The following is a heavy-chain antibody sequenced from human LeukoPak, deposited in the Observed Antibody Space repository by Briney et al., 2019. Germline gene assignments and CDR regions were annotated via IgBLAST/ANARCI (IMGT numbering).Heavy chain of an antibody. V-gene: IGHV3-21*04. Sequence: KSGGSLRLSCAASGFTFSSYEMNWVRQAPGKGLEWVSSISSSSSYIYYADSVKGRFTISRDNAKNSLYLQMNSLRAEDTAVYYCAKVTYGSGTYGAFDYWGQGTLVTVSS. CDR1: GFTFSSYE. J-gene: IGHJ4*02. D-gene: IGHD3-10*01. CDR3: AKVTYGSGTYGAFDY. CDR2: ISSSSSYI.